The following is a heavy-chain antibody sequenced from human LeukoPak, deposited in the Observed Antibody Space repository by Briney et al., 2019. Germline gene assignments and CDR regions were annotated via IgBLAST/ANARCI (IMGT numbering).Heavy chain of an antibody. Sequence: GGSLRLSCAASGFTFSSYWMSWARQAPGKGLEWVANIKQDGSEKYYVDSVKGRFTISRDNAKNSLYLQMNSLRAEDTAVYYCARDLYYDFWSGSNNDYWGQGTLVTVSS. CDR2: IKQDGSEK. CDR1: GFTFSSYW. CDR3: ARDLYYDFWSGSNNDY. V-gene: IGHV3-7*01. J-gene: IGHJ4*02. D-gene: IGHD3-3*01.